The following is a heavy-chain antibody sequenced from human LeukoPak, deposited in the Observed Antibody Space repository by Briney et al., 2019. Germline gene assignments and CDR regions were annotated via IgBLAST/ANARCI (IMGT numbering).Heavy chain of an antibody. Sequence: GGSLRLSCAASGFTFSSYGMHWVRQAPGKGLEWVAFIRYDGSNKYYADSVKGRFTISRDNSKNTLCLQMNSLRAEDTAVYYCAKDRIVVVPAALDYWGQGTLVTVSS. V-gene: IGHV3-30*02. CDR2: IRYDGSNK. J-gene: IGHJ4*02. CDR1: GFTFSSYG. D-gene: IGHD2-2*01. CDR3: AKDRIVVVPAALDY.